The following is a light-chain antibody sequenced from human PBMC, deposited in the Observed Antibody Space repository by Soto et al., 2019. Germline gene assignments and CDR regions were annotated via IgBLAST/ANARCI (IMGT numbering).Light chain of an antibody. J-gene: IGLJ3*02. V-gene: IGLV4-69*02. CDR3: QTWGTGLWV. CDR2: INSDGSH. Sequence: QSVLTQSPSASASLGGSVKLTCTLSSGHSHFAVAWHQQQPEKGPRYLMKINSDGSHSKGDGIPDRFSGSSSGADRSLTISSLQSEDEADYYCQTWGTGLWVFGGGTKLTVL. CDR1: SGHSHFA.